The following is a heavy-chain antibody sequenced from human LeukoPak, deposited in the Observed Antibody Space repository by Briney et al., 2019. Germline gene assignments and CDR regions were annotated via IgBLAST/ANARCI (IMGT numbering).Heavy chain of an antibody. V-gene: IGHV3-7*03. CDR1: GFTFSNYW. CDR2: IKYDGSEK. CDR3: ARDDHRDCGGPSDY. J-gene: IGHJ4*02. D-gene: IGHD2-21*01. Sequence: PGGSLRLSCAASGFTFSNYWMNWVRQAPGKGLEWVANIKYDGSEKYYVDSVKGRFTISRDNAKNSLYLQMNSLRVEDTAVYYCARDDHRDCGGPSDYWGQGTLVTVFS.